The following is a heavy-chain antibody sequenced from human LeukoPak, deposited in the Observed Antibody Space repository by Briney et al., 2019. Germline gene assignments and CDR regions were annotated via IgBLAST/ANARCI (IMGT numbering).Heavy chain of an antibody. J-gene: IGHJ4*02. V-gene: IGHV1-69*13. CDR2: ISPIFGTA. CDR1: GYTFTNYD. Sequence: ASVKVSCKASGYTFTNYDINWVRQATGQGLEWMGGISPIFGTANYAQRFQGRVTITADESTTTAYMELRSLRSEDTAVYYCARALTYYYDSSGVGGQDFDFWGQGTLVTVSS. D-gene: IGHD3-22*01. CDR3: ARALTYYYDSSGVGGQDFDF.